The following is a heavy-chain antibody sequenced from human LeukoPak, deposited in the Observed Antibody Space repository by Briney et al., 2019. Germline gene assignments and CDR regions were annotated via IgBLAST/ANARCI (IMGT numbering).Heavy chain of an antibody. CDR2: ISGSGGST. CDR1: GFTFSSYA. J-gene: IGHJ4*02. V-gene: IGHV3-23*01. Sequence: GGSLRLSCAASGFTFSSYAMSWVRQAAGKGLEWVSAISGSGGSTYYADSVKGRFTISRDNSKNTLYLQMNSLRAEDTAVYYCAKLDSIAVAGTCVYWGQGNLVTVSS. CDR3: AKLDSIAVAGTCVY. D-gene: IGHD6-19*01.